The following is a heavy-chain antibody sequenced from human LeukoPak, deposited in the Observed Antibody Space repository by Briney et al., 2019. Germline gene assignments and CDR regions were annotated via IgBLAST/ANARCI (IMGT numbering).Heavy chain of an antibody. D-gene: IGHD1-26*01. CDR1: GFTFSSYS. CDR2: ISSSSSYI. V-gene: IGHV3-21*01. Sequence: GGSLRLSCAASGFTFSSYSMNWVRQAPRKGLEWVSSISSSSSYIYYADSVKGRFTISRDNAKNTLFLQMNSLRVEDTAVYYCAKDRGSYYLYLDYWGQGTLVTVSS. J-gene: IGHJ4*02. CDR3: AKDRGSYYLYLDY.